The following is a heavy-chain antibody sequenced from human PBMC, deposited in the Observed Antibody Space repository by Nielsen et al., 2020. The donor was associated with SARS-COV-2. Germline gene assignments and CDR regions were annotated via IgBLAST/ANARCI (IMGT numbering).Heavy chain of an antibody. Sequence: GGVLKISCAASGLTVSRNYMTWVRQAPGKGLEWVSVIYTDGDTYYADSVKGRFTISRDNSKNTLYLQMNTLRAEDTAVYYCARDSNWKFDYWGQGTLVTVSS. CDR1: GLTVSRNY. V-gene: IGHV3-66*01. D-gene: IGHD1-20*01. CDR3: ARDSNWKFDY. J-gene: IGHJ4*02. CDR2: IYTDGDT.